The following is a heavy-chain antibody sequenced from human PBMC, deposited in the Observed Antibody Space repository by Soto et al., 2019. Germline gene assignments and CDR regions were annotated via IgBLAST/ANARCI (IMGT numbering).Heavy chain of an antibody. CDR3: TTVFED. V-gene: IGHV3-74*01. Sequence: EVQLVQSGGGSVQTGGSLRLSCAASGFTYTNYWMHWVRQVPEKGLVWVSRIDGVGTGTSYSDSVRGRFTSSRDNAENTLYLQMNRLRAEDTAVYYCTTVFEDWGQGTQGTVAS. J-gene: IGHJ1*01. CDR2: IDGVGTGT. D-gene: IGHD3-3*01. CDR1: GFTYTNYW.